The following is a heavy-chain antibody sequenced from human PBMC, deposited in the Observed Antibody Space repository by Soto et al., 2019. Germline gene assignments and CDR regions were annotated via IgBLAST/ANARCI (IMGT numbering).Heavy chain of an antibody. CDR2: IDPSDSYT. V-gene: IGHV5-10-1*01. D-gene: IGHD3-16*01. Sequence: GESLKISCKGSGYSFTSYWISWVRQMPGKGLEWMGRIDPSDSYTNYSPSFQGHVTISADKSISTAYLQWSSLKASDTAMYYCARDDVWSIGYYRYYYYGMDCWAQGTTVT. CDR1: GYSFTSYW. J-gene: IGHJ6*02. CDR3: ARDDVWSIGYYRYYYYGMDC.